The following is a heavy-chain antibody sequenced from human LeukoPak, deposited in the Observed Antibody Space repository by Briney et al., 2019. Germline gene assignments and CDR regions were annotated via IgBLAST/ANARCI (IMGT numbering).Heavy chain of an antibody. Sequence: GGSLRLSCATSGFTFSSYTVSWVRQAPGKGLEWVSTITTSDGNTYYADSVKGRFTVSRDNSKNTLFLQMNSLRAEDTAVYYCAKDGGLWVSAHWGDSWGRGTLVTVSS. J-gene: IGHJ4*02. CDR1: GFTFSSYT. D-gene: IGHD7-27*01. V-gene: IGHV3-23*01. CDR3: AKDGGLWVSAHWGDS. CDR2: ITTSDGNT.